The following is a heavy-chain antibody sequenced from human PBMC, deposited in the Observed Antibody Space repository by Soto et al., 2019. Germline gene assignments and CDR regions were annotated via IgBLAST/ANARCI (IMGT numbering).Heavy chain of an antibody. CDR3: ARDGRIAARSRGVTPWFDP. V-gene: IGHV1-24*01. CDR2: FDPEDGET. CDR1: GYTLTELS. J-gene: IGHJ5*02. Sequence: QVQLVQSGAEVKKPGASVKVSCKVSGYTLTELSMHWVRQAPGKGLEWMGGFDPEDGETIYAQKFQGRVTMTEDTSTDTAYMELRSLRSDDTAVYYCARDGRIAARSRGVTPWFDPWGQGTLVTVSS. D-gene: IGHD6-6*01.